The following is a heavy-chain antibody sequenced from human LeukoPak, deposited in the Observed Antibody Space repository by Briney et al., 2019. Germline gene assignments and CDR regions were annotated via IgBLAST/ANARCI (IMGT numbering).Heavy chain of an antibody. J-gene: IGHJ3*02. D-gene: IGHD6-19*01. CDR2: MNPNRGNR. CDR1: GYTFTSYD. Sequence: ASVKVSCKGSGYTFTSYDINWVRQATGQGLEWMGGMNPNRGNRGYAQKFQGRVTMTRNTSISTAYMELSSLRSEDTAVYYCARGFLGVYSSGWFDAFDIWGQGTMVTVSS. CDR3: ARGFLGVYSSGWFDAFDI. V-gene: IGHV1-8*01.